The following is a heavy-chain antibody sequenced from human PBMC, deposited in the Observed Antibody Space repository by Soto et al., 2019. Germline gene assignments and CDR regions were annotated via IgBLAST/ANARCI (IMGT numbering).Heavy chain of an antibody. V-gene: IGHV1-69*01. CDR1: GGTFSSYA. D-gene: IGHD6-6*01. Sequence: QVQLVQSGAEVKKPGSSVKVSCKASGGTFSSYAISWVRQAPGQGLEWMGGIIPIFGTANYAQKFQGSVTITADESTSTAYMELSSLRSEDTAVYYCARDKRGQLGPTNAFDIWGQGTMVTVSS. J-gene: IGHJ3*02. CDR2: IIPIFGTA. CDR3: ARDKRGQLGPTNAFDI.